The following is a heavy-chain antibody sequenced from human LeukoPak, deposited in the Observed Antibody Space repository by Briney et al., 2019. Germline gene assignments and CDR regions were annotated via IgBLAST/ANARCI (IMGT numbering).Heavy chain of an antibody. J-gene: IGHJ4*02. Sequence: GGSLRLSCAASGFTFSSHAMSWVRQAPGKGLEWVAAISRSGGNTYYGDSVKGRFTISRDSSKSTLHLQMDSLRAEDTAVYYCAKDWPVSGDHYSPFDYWGQGTLVTVSS. CDR2: ISRSGGNT. V-gene: IGHV3-23*01. CDR1: GFTFSSHA. CDR3: AKDWPVSGDHYSPFDY. D-gene: IGHD4-11*01.